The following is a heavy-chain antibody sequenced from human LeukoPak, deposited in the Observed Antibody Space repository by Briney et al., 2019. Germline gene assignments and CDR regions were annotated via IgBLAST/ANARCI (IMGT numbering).Heavy chain of an antibody. CDR3: ARAYVGNYYDSSGYDY. V-gene: IGHV4-30-4*01. CDR2: IYYSGST. CDR1: GGSISSGDYY. J-gene: IGHJ4*02. Sequence: SQTLFLTCTVSGGSISSGDYYWSWIRQPPGKGLEWIGYIYYSGSTYYNPSLKSRVTISVDTSKNQFSLKLSSVTAADTAVYYCARAYVGNYYDSSGYDYWGQGTLVTVSS. D-gene: IGHD3-22*01.